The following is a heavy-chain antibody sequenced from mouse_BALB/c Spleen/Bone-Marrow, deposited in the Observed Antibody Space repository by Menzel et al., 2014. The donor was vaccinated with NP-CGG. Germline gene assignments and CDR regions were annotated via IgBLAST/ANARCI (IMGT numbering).Heavy chain of an antibody. Sequence: VKLVESGAELVRPGTSVKVSCKASGYAFTNYLIDWVKQRPGQGLEWIGVIYPGSGGTNYNEKFRDKATLTADKSSSTAYMQLSSLTSDDSAVYFCARGTTVYYFDYWGQGTTLTVSS. D-gene: IGHD1-1*01. CDR1: GYAFTNYL. CDR2: IYPGSGGT. V-gene: IGHV1-54*03. J-gene: IGHJ2*01. CDR3: ARGTTVYYFDY.